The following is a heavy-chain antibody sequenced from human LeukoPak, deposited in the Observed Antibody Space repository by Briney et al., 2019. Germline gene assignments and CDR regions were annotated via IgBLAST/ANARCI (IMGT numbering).Heavy chain of an antibody. V-gene: IGHV4-30-2*01. CDR1: GGSIGSGGYS. Sequence: TLSLTCAVSGGSIGSGGYSWIWIRQPPGKGLEWIGYIYHSGSTYYNPSLKSRVTISVDRSKNQFSLKLSSVTAADTAVYYCARTNRVRPTTFDPWGQGTLVTVSS. D-gene: IGHD3-10*01. CDR2: IYHSGST. J-gene: IGHJ5*02. CDR3: ARTNRVRPTTFDP.